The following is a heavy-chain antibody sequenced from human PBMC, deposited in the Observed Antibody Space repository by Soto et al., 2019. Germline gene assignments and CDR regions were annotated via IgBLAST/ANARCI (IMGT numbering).Heavy chain of an antibody. CDR1: GYTFSSNG. V-gene: IGHV1-18*01. CDR2: SSAYNGNT. CDR3: ARATYYYGSGSYSDIDY. Sequence: QVQLVQSGAEVKKPGASVKVSCKASGYTFSSNGISWVRQAPGQGLEWMGWSSAYNGNTNYAQKFQGRVTMTTDTSTSAAYMELRSLTSDDTAVYYCARATYYYGSGSYSDIDYWGQGTLVTVSS. J-gene: IGHJ4*02. D-gene: IGHD3-10*01.